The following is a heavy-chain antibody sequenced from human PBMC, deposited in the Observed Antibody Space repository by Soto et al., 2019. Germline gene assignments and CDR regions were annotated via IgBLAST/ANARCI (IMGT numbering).Heavy chain of an antibody. CDR1: GGSISNYY. D-gene: IGHD3-16*01. V-gene: IGHV4-59*01. Sequence: SETLSLSCNVSGGSISNYYWTWVRQSPEKGLEWIGYMYYNGNINYNPSLKSRVTISIDTSKNQFSLTLKSVTAADTAVYYCASGGNWFDPWGQGVLVTVSS. CDR2: MYYNGNI. CDR3: ASGGNWFDP. J-gene: IGHJ5*02.